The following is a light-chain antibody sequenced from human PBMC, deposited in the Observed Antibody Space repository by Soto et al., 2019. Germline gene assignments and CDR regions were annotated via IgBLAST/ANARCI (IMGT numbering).Light chain of an antibody. J-gene: IGKJ4*01. CDR3: QQRSNWPPVT. CDR1: QSVSSSY. CDR2: DTS. V-gene: IGKV3D-20*02. Sequence: EIVLTQSPGTLSLSPGERATLSCRASQSVSSSYLAWYQQKPGQAPRLLIYDTSIRATGIPARFSGSGSGTDFTLTISRLEPEDFAVYYCQQRSNWPPVTFGGGTKVDIK.